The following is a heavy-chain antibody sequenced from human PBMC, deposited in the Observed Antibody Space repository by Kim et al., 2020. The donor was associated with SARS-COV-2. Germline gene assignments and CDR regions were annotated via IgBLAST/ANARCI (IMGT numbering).Heavy chain of an antibody. D-gene: IGHD4-17*01. CDR1: GFTFGDYA. Sequence: GGSLRLSCTASGFTFGDYAMSWFRQAPGKGLEWVGFIRSKAYGGTTEYAASVKGRFTISRDDSKSIAYLQMNSLKTEDTAVYYCTRVLKSTVVTLYYFDYWGQGTLVTVSS. J-gene: IGHJ4*02. CDR3: TRVLKSTVVTLYYFDY. V-gene: IGHV3-49*03. CDR2: IRSKAYGGTT.